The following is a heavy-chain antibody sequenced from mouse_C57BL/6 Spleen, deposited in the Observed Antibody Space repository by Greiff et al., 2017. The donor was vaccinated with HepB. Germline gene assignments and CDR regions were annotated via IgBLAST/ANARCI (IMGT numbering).Heavy chain of an antibody. CDR1: GYTFSSYW. CDR3: AKVYYYGSSSFDY. CDR2: IHPNSGST. D-gene: IGHD1-1*01. Sequence: QVQLKQPGAELVKPGASVKLSCKASGYTFSSYWMHWVKQRPGQGLEWIGMIHPNSGSTNYNEKFKSKATLTVDKSSSTAYMQLSSLTSEDSAVYDCAKVYYYGSSSFDYWGQGTTLTVSS. J-gene: IGHJ2*01. V-gene: IGHV1-64*01.